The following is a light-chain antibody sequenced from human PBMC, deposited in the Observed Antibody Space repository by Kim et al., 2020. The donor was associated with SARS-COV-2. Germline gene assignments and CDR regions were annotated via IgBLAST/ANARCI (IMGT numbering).Light chain of an antibody. CDR2: GAS. Sequence: VSPGERATLSCRASQSVSSILAWYQQKPGQAPRLLIYGASTRATGIPARFSGSGSGTEFTLTISSLQSEDFAVYYCQQYNNWPITFGQGTRLEIK. J-gene: IGKJ5*01. CDR3: QQYNNWPIT. V-gene: IGKV3-15*01. CDR1: QSVSSI.